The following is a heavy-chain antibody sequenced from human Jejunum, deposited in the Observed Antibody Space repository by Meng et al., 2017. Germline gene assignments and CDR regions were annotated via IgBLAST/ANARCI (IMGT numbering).Heavy chain of an antibody. D-gene: IGHD3-16*01. V-gene: IGHV3-30*10. CDR2: ISYDGRTK. CDR3: VRDAFFGGG. J-gene: IGHJ4*02. Sequence: QVQLVESGGGVVQPGRSLGLSCAASGFTFSSYAMHWVRQAPGKGLEWVSFISYDGRTKYYTDSVKGRFTVSRDDSENTLFLQMNSLRSEDTAMYYCVRDAFFGGGWGQGTLVTVSS. CDR1: GFTFSSYA.